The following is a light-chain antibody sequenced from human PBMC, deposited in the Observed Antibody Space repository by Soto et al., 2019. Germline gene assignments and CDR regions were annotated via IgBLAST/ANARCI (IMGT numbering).Light chain of an antibody. J-gene: IGKJ1*01. CDR2: GTS. Sequence: EIVMTQSPATLSVSPGERATLSCRADQSVSSNLAWYQQKPGQAPRLLIYGTSTRAAGIPARFSGSGSGTEFTLTISRLEPEDSAVYYCQQYDKLPRTFGQGTKVDIK. CDR1: QSVSSN. V-gene: IGKV3-15*01. CDR3: QQYDKLPRT.